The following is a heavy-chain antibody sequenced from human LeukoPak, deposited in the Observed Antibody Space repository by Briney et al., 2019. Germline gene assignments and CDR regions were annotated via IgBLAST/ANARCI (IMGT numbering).Heavy chain of an antibody. CDR2: MYTSGNT. Sequence: PSETLSLTCTVSGGSISSGGYYWSWIRQPAGKGLEWIGRMYTSGNTNYNPSLKSRATISVDTSKNQFSLELSSVTAADTAVYYCAEVVPAAKYYFDYWGQGTLVTVSS. V-gene: IGHV4-61*02. J-gene: IGHJ4*02. CDR3: AEVVPAAKYYFDY. D-gene: IGHD2-2*01. CDR1: GGSISSGGYY.